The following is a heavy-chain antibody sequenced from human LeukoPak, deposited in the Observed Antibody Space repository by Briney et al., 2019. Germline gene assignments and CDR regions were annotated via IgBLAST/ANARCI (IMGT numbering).Heavy chain of an antibody. V-gene: IGHV3-64*01. CDR1: GFTLSSYA. D-gene: IGHD5-12*01. CDR3: ARTYSGYEHSGPVDYYYYMDV. Sequence: GGSLRLSCAASGFTLSSYAMHWVRQAPGKGLEYVSAISSNGGSTYYANSVKGRFTISRDNSKNTLYLQMGSLRAEDMAVYYCARTYSGYEHSGPVDYYYYMDVWGKGTTVTVSS. J-gene: IGHJ6*03. CDR2: ISSNGGST.